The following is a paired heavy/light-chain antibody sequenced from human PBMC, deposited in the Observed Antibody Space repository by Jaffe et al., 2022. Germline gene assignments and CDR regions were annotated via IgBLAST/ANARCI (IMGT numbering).Heavy chain of an antibody. CDR1: GFTFDRYA. J-gene: IGHJ4*02. CDR2: ISGSGGST. CDR3: AKNDLYGLGTYYNPLHY. D-gene: IGHD3-10*01. V-gene: IGHV3-23*01. Sequence: EVQLLESGGGLVQPGGSLRLSCGVSGFTFDRYAMTWVRQAPGKGLEWVSGISGSGGSTYYADSVKGRFTISRDNSKNTLYLQMNSLRADDTAVYYCAKNDLYGLGTYYNPLHYWGQGTLVTVSS.
Light chain of an antibody. CDR3: QQSYSTPLT. J-gene: IGKJ4*01. CDR1: QSISNY. CDR2: SAS. V-gene: IGKV1-39*01. Sequence: IQMTQSPSSLSASVGDRVTITCRASQSISNYLNWFQQKPGKAPKLLIYSASSLQSGVPSRFSGSGSGTDFILTISSLQPEDFATYYCQQSYSTPLTFGGGTKVEIK.